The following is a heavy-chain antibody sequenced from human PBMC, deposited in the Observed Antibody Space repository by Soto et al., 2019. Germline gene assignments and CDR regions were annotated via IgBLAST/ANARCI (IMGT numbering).Heavy chain of an antibody. CDR3: TTTYYYDSIGYPIHX. D-gene: IGHD3-22*01. CDR1: GFTFSNAW. J-gene: IGHJ4*02. V-gene: IGHV3-15*01. CDR2: IKRKTDGGTT. Sequence: GGSLRLSCAASGFTFSNAWMSWVRQAPGKGLEWVFRIKRKTDGGTTDYAAPVKGRFTSSRHDSKNTLYLQMNSLKTEDTAVYYCTTTYYYDSIGYPIHXWGQATLLTVSX.